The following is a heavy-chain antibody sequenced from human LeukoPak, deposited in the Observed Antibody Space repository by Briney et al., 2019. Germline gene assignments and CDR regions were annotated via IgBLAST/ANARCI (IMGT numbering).Heavy chain of an antibody. D-gene: IGHD3-9*01. CDR1: GGSISSGGYY. CDR2: IYYSGST. V-gene: IGHV4-30-4*08. J-gene: IGHJ3*02. CDR3: ARATTGLGAFDI. Sequence: SETLSLTCTVSGGSISSGGYYWSWIRQPPGKGLEWIGYIYYSGSTYYNPSLKSRVTISVDTSKNQFSLKLSSVTAADTAVYYCARATTGLGAFDIWGQGTMVTVSS.